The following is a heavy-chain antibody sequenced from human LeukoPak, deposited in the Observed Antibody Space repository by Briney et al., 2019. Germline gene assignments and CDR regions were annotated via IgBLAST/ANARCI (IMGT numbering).Heavy chain of an antibody. V-gene: IGHV4-39*01. Sequence: PSETPSLTCTVSGGSIGSSSYYWSWIRQPPGKGLEWIGSIYNRGSAYYNSSLKSRATISVDTSKNQFSLKLSYVTAADTAVFYCARSVTGYDYGMDVWGQGTTVTVSS. CDR3: ARSVTGYDYGMDV. CDR1: GGSIGSSSYY. J-gene: IGHJ6*02. D-gene: IGHD2-21*02. CDR2: IYNRGSA.